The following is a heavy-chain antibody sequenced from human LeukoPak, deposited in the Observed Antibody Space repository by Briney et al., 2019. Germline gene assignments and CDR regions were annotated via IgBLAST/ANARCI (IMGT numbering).Heavy chain of an antibody. D-gene: IGHD2-21*02. CDR3: AGVVVTAIWRQGRNWFDS. Sequence: SETLSLTCAVYGGSFSGYYWSWIRQPPGKGLEWIGSIYYSGSTYYNPSLKSRVTISVDTSKNQFSLKLSSVTAADTAVYYCAGVVVTAIWRQGRNWFDSWGQGTLVTVSS. V-gene: IGHV4-34*01. J-gene: IGHJ5*01. CDR2: IYYSGST. CDR1: GGSFSGYY.